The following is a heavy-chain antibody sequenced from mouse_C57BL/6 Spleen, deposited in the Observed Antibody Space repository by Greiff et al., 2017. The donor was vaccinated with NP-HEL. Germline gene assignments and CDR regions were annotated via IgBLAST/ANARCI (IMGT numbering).Heavy chain of an antibody. CDR1: GYSFTDYN. Sequence: VQLQQSGPELVKPGASVKISCKASGYSFTDYNMNWVKQSNGKSLEWIGVINPNYGTTSYNQKFKGKATLTVDQSSSTAYMQLNSLTSEDSAVYYCARSIITTVVATEYFDVWGTGTTVTVSS. D-gene: IGHD1-1*01. CDR3: ARSIITTVVATEYFDV. V-gene: IGHV1-39*01. J-gene: IGHJ1*03. CDR2: INPNYGTT.